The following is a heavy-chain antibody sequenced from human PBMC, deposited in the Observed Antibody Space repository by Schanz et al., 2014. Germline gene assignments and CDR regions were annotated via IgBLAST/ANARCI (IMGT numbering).Heavy chain of an antibody. V-gene: IGHV3-11*06. Sequence: QVQLVESGGGLVKPGGSLRLSCAASGSTLSDHCMTWIRQAPGKGLEWVAYMYSDGSYTNYPDSVKGRFTISRDRAKKSLYLQMNSLRAEDTAVYYCARRLVANNNYYGMDVWGQGTTVTVSS. CDR2: MYSDGSYT. J-gene: IGHJ6*02. CDR1: GSTLSDHC. CDR3: ARRLVANNNYYGMDV. D-gene: IGHD5-12*01.